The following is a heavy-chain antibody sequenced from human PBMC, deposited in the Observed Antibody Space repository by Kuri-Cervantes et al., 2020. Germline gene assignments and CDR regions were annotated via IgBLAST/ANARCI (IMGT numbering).Heavy chain of an antibody. CDR3: ARSLRRDNREDY. Sequence: ASVKVSCKASGYTFTSYGISWVRQAPGQGLEWMGWISAYNGNTNYAQKLQGRVTTTTDTSTSTAYMELRSLRSDDTAVYYCARSLRRDNREDYWGQGTLVTVSS. CDR2: ISAYNGNT. D-gene: IGHD2/OR15-2a*01. CDR1: GYTFTSYG. J-gene: IGHJ4*02. V-gene: IGHV1-18*01.